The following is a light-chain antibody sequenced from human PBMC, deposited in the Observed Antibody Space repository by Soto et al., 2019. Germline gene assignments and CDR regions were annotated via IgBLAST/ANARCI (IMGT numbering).Light chain of an antibody. CDR3: QQYNSFWT. CDR1: QSISTW. Sequence: DIQMTQSPSTLSASVGDRVTITCRASQSISTWLAWYQQKPGKAPKLLIYDAFYLERGVPSRFSGSGSGTEFTLTLSSLPPDDLATYYCQQYNSFWTFGQGTKVEI. V-gene: IGKV1-5*01. J-gene: IGKJ1*01. CDR2: DAF.